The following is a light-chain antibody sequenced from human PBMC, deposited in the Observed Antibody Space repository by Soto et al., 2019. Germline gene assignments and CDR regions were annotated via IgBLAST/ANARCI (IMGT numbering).Light chain of an antibody. CDR3: QQRTNWLFN. CDR2: ATS. J-gene: IGKJ3*01. CDR1: QSVGSY. V-gene: IGKV3-11*01. Sequence: IVLTQSPATLSLSPGERATLSCRASQSVGSYLAWYQQKPGQAPRLLIYATSNRATGIPGRFSGSGSGTDFTLTISSLEPEDFAVYYCQQRTNWLFNFGPGTKVDIK.